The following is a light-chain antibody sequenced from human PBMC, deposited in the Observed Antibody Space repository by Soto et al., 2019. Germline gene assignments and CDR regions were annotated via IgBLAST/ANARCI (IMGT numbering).Light chain of an antibody. V-gene: IGLV6-57*04. CDR3: PSYDSSNYVV. Sequence: NFMLTQPHSVSESPGKTVTISCTRSSGSIASNYVQWYQQRPGSAPTTVIYEDNQRPSGVPDRFSGSIDSSSNSASLTISGLKTEDEADYYCPSYDSSNYVVFGGGTKLTVL. CDR2: EDN. J-gene: IGLJ2*01. CDR1: SGSIASNY.